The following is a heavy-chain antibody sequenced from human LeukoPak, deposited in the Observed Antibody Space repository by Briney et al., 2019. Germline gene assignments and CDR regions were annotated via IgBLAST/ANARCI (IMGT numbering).Heavy chain of an antibody. CDR2: IYYSGST. CDR3: ARDKPDYDFWSGSVDAFDI. V-gene: IGHV4-59*01. J-gene: IGHJ3*02. D-gene: IGHD3-3*01. CDR1: GGSISSYY. Sequence: PSETLSLTCTVSGGSISSYYWSWIRQPPGKGLEWIGYIYYSGSTNYNPSLKSRVTISVDTSKNQFSLKLSSVTAADTAVYYCARDKPDYDFWSGSVDAFDIWGQGTMVTVSS.